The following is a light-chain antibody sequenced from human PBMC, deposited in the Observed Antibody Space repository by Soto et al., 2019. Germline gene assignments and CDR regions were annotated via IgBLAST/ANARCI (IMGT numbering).Light chain of an antibody. CDR2: DVS. CDR1: SSDVGGYNY. Sequence: ALTQPASVSGSPGQSVTISCTGTSSDVGGYNYVSWYQQHPGKAPKLMIYDVSKRPSGVPDRFSGSKSGNTASLTISGLQAEDEADYYCCSYAGSYTYVFGTGTKVTVL. J-gene: IGLJ1*01. CDR3: CSYAGSYTYV. V-gene: IGLV2-11*01.